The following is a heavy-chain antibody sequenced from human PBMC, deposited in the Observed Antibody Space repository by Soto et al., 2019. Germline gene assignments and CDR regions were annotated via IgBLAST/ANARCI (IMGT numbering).Heavy chain of an antibody. CDR3: ARSMVRGVISRYYGMDV. J-gene: IGHJ6*02. V-gene: IGHV4-59*01. CDR2: IYYSGST. CDR1: GASISSYY. D-gene: IGHD3-10*01. Sequence: PSEIMSIACTVSGASISSYYWSLLRQPPGKGLEWIGYIYYSGSTNYNPSLKSRVTISVDTSKNQFSLKLSSVTAADTAVYYCARSMVRGVISRYYGMDVWGQGTTVT.